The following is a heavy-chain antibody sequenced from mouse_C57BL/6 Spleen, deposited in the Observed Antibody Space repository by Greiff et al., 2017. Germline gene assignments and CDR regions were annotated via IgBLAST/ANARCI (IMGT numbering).Heavy chain of an antibody. CDR2: IYPGSGST. D-gene: IGHD2-4*01. CDR3: ARGDYDYAMDY. CDR1: GYTFTSYW. J-gene: IGHJ4*01. Sequence: QVQLQQPGAELVKPGASVKMSCKASGYTFTSYWITWVKQRPGQGLEWIGDIYPGSGSTNYNEKFKSKATLTVDTSSSTAYMQLSSLPSEDSAVYYCARGDYDYAMDYWGQGTSVTVSS. V-gene: IGHV1-55*01.